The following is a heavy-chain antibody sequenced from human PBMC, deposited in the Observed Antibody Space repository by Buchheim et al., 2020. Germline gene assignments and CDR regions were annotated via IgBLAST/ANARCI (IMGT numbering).Heavy chain of an antibody. Sequence: QVRLQQWGAGLLKPSETLSLTCAVFGESFSAYYWRWIRQPPGKGLEWIGEINHSGSTNYNPSLKSRVTISVDTSKNQFSLKLTSLTAADTAVYYCAAQSTLGRTVADYWGQGTL. CDR2: INHSGST. D-gene: IGHD7-27*01. V-gene: IGHV4-34*01. J-gene: IGHJ4*02. CDR1: GESFSAYY. CDR3: AAQSTLGRTVADY.